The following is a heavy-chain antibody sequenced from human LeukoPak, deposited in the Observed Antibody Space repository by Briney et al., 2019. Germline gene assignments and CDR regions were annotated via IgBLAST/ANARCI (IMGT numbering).Heavy chain of an antibody. CDR3: TSRPNYYDSSGSAGDY. CDR2: IRSKANSYAT. J-gene: IGHJ4*02. Sequence: GGSLKLSCAASGFTFSGSAMHWVRQASGKGLEWVGRIRSKANSYATAYVASVKGRFTISRDDSKNTAYLQMNSLKTEDTAVYYCTSRPNYYDSSGSAGDYWGQGTLVTVSS. V-gene: IGHV3-73*01. CDR1: GFTFSGSA. D-gene: IGHD3-22*01.